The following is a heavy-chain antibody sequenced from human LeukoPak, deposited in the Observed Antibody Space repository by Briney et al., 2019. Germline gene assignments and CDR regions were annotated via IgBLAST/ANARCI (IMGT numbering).Heavy chain of an antibody. D-gene: IGHD6-19*01. CDR2: IYTSGST. V-gene: IGHV4-4*09. J-gene: IGHJ6*03. CDR1: GGSISSYY. Sequence: SETLSLTCTVSGGSISSYYWSWIRQPPGKGLEWIGYIYTSGSTNYNPSLKSRVTISVDTSKNQFSLKLSSVTAADTAVYYCARSPTPGSSTGWYQDRGRPRYYYYYYMDVWGKGTTVTVSS. CDR3: ARSPTPGSSTGWYQDRGRPRYYYYYYMDV.